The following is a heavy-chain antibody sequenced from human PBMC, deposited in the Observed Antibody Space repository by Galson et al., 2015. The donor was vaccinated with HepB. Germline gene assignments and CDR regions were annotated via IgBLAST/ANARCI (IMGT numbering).Heavy chain of an antibody. V-gene: IGHV4-4*02. CDR1: GGSITTEDW. D-gene: IGHD4/OR15-4a*01. J-gene: IGHJ4*02. CDR3: ARDRDYRFDF. CDR2: IFHSGDT. Sequence: TLSLTCTVSGGSITTEDWWSWVRQPPGKRLEWIGQIFHSGDTHYNPSLNSRVTMSVDTSKNQFSLKLSSVTAADTAMYYCARDRDYRFDFWGQGTLVTVSS.